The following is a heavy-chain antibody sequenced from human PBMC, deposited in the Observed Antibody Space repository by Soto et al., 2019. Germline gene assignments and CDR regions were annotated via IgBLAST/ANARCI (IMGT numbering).Heavy chain of an antibody. CDR1: GYTFTSYA. CDR3: AREGRSGYSYGDGFDY. D-gene: IGHD5-18*01. CDR2: INAGNGNT. V-gene: IGHV1-3*01. J-gene: IGHJ4*02. Sequence: ASVKVSCKASGYTFTSYAMHWVRQAPGQRLEWMVCINAGNGNTKYSQKFQGRVTITRDTSASTAYMQLSSLRSEDTAVYYCAREGRSGYSYGDGFDYWGQGTLVTVSS.